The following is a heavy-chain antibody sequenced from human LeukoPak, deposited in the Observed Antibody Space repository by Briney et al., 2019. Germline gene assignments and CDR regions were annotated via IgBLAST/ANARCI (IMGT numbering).Heavy chain of an antibody. Sequence: SETLSLTCTVSGVSVSSGSYYWSWIRQPPGKGLEWIGYIYYSGSTNYNPSLKSRVTISVDTSKNQFSLKLSPVTAADTGVYYCARNYRAGSGKDDYYYYGMDVWGQGTTVTVSS. D-gene: IGHD3-10*01. CDR2: IYYSGST. J-gene: IGHJ6*02. CDR1: GVSVSSGSYY. V-gene: IGHV4-61*01. CDR3: ARNYRAGSGKDDYYYYGMDV.